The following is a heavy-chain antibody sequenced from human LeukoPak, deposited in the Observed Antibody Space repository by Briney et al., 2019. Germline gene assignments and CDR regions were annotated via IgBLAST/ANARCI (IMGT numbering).Heavy chain of an antibody. V-gene: IGHV3-9*01. J-gene: IGHJ6*02. CDR2: IGWSSGRI. CDR3: IKDIRPGGMDV. CDR1: GFTVLDHA. Sequence: PGGSLRLSCVGSGFTVLDHAMHWVRQAPGRGLEWVSGIGWSSGRIDYADSVKGRFTSSRDNAKYSLYLQMNSLRAEDTAIYYCIKDIRPGGMDVWGQGITVTVSS. D-gene: IGHD1-14*01.